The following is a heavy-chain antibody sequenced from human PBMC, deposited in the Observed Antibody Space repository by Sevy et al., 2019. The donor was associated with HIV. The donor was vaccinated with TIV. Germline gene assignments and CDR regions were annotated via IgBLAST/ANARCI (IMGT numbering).Heavy chain of an antibody. CDR1: GFTCSSYG. D-gene: IGHD3-3*01. CDR3: AKDFRDTIFGVVISHYYYYGMDV. CDR2: ISYDGSNK. V-gene: IGHV3-30*18. Sequence: GGSLRLSCAASGFTCSSYGMHWVRQAPGKGLEWVAVISYDGSNKYYADSVKGRFSISRDNSKNKLYLQMNSLRAEDTAVYYCAKDFRDTIFGVVISHYYYYGMDVWGQGTTVTVSS. J-gene: IGHJ6*02.